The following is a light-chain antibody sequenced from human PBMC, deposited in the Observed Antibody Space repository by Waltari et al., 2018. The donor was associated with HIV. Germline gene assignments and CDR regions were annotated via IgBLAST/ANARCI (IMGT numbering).Light chain of an antibody. J-gene: IGLJ3*02. CDR1: SLRNYY. CDR3: NSRDSSGNLWV. Sequence: GQTIRITCQGDSLRNYYASWYQQKPGQAPLLVLYGRNDRPSGIPDRFSGSKSGNTSSLTISGVQAEDEADYYCNSRDSSGNLWVFGGGTKLTVL. V-gene: IGLV3-19*01. CDR2: GRN.